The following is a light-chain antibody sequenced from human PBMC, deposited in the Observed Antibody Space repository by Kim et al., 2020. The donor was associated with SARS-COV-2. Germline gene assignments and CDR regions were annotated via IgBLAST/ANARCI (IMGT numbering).Light chain of an antibody. CDR2: DVT. Sequence: GRPVTISCTGSRSNVVSNNVVSWYHQRPGKGPKVMFYDVTKRPSGVPDRFSGSKSGNTASLTISGLQTEDEADYYCSSYAGSYTMIFGGGTQLTVL. V-gene: IGLV2-11*03. CDR1: RSNVVSNNV. CDR3: SSYAGSYTMI. J-gene: IGLJ2*01.